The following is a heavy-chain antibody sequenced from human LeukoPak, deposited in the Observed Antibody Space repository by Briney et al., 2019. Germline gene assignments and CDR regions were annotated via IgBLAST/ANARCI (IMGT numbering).Heavy chain of an antibody. CDR1: GGSISSYY. J-gene: IGHJ4*02. Sequence: SETLSITCTVSGGSISSYYWSWIRQPPGKGLEWIGYIYYSGSTNYNPSLKSRVTISVDTSKNQFSLKLSSVTAADTAVYYCARAREHLDYWGQGTLVTVSS. CDR3: ARAREHLDY. CDR2: IYYSGST. D-gene: IGHD1-26*01. V-gene: IGHV4-59*01.